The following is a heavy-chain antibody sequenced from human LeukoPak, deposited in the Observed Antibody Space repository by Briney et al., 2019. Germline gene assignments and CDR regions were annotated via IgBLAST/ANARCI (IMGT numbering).Heavy chain of an antibody. V-gene: IGHV3-74*01. CDR2: IYIDGSVE. J-gene: IGHJ4*02. D-gene: IGHD3-16*01. Sequence: GGSLTLACAASGFTFSNYWMHWVRQAPGKGLVWVSSIYIDGSVEYADSVKGRFTISRGNAKNTLSLQMNSLRGEDTAIYYCSRLSGVIGGSKWGQGTLVTVSS. CDR1: GFTFSNYW. CDR3: SRLSGVIGGSK.